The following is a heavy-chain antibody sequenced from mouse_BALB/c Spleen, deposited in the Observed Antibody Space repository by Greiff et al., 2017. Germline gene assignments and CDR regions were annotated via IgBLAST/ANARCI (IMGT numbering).Heavy chain of an antibody. J-gene: IGHJ3*01. V-gene: IGHV3-6*02. Sequence: VQLKESGPGLVKPSQSLSLTCSVTGYSITSGYYWNWIRQFPGNKLEWMGYISYDGSNNYNPSLKNRISITRDTSKNQFFLKLNSVTTEDTATYYCARDGGLRRFAYWGQGTLVTVSA. D-gene: IGHD2-4*01. CDR3: ARDGGLRRFAY. CDR2: ISYDGSN. CDR1: GYSITSGYY.